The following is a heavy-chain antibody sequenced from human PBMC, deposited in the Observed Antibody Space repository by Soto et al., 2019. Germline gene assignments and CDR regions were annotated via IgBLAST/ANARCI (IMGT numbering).Heavy chain of an antibody. V-gene: IGHV2-5*02. Sequence: QVTLKESGPTLVKPTQTLTLTCTFSGFSLSSPGMNVGWIRQPPGKALEWLAMIYWDDDKRFNPSLKSRLTNTKDTSKNQVVLTVTIMYPVDTGTYYCANSEGSSCLCDSWGQGTLVTVSS. CDR2: IYWDDDK. CDR1: GFSLSSPGMN. CDR3: ANSEGSSCLCDS. J-gene: IGHJ4*02. D-gene: IGHD6-13*01.